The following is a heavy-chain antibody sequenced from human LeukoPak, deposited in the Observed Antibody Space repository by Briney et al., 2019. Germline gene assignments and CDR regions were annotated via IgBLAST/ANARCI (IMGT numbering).Heavy chain of an antibody. CDR3: ARRSTSRPFYFDY. CDR2: IYPGDSDT. Sequence: GESLQISCKGSGYSFANYWIGWVRQMPGKGLEWMGIIYPGDSDTRYRPSFQGQVTISADKSISTAYLQWSSLKASDTAMYFCARRSTSRPFYFDYWGQGTLVTVSS. V-gene: IGHV5-51*01. CDR1: GYSFANYW. D-gene: IGHD6-13*01. J-gene: IGHJ4*02.